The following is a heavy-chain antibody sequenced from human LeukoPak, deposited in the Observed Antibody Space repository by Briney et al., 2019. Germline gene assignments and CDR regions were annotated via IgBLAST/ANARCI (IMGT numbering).Heavy chain of an antibody. D-gene: IGHD6-19*01. J-gene: IGHJ4*02. V-gene: IGHV3-9*01. Sequence: GGSLRLSCAASGFTFDDYGMHWVRHAPGKGPEWVSGISWNSGSIGYADSVKGRFTISRDNAKNSLYLQMNSLRVEDTALYYCAKDATYSSGWTDYWGQGTLVTVSS. CDR3: AKDATYSSGWTDY. CDR1: GFTFDDYG. CDR2: ISWNSGSI.